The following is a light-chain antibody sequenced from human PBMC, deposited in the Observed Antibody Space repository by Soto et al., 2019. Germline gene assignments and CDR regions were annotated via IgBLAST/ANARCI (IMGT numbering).Light chain of an antibody. J-gene: IGLJ2*01. CDR3: SSYTSSSTLDVV. V-gene: IGLV2-14*01. CDR1: SSDVGGYNY. CDR2: DVS. Sequence: QSALTQPASVSGSPGQSITISCTGPSSDVGGYNYVSWYQQHPGKAPKLIIYDVSNRPSGVSNRFSGSKSGNTASLTISGLQAEDEADYYCSSYTSSSTLDVVFGGGTKLTVL.